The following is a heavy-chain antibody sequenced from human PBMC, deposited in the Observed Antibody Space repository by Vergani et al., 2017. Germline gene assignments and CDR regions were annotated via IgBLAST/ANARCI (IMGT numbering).Heavy chain of an antibody. CDR2: ISAYNGNT. D-gene: IGHD6-13*01. CDR3: ARERSIAAAGTLYYYGMDV. J-gene: IGHJ6*02. CDR1: GYTFTSYG. Sequence: QVQLVQSGAEVKKPGASVKVSCKASGYTFTSYGISWVRQAPGQGLEWMGWISAYNGNTNYAQKLQGRVTMTTDTSTSTAYMELRSLRSDDTAVYYCARERSIAAAGTLYYYGMDVWGQGTTVTVSS. V-gene: IGHV1-18*01.